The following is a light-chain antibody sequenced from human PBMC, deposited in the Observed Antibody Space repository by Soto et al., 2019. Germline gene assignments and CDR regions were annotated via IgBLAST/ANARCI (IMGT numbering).Light chain of an antibody. V-gene: IGKV3-20*01. CDR3: QQYGSSSWT. CDR2: GAS. Sequence: IVLTQYPGTLSFSPGERATRSFRASQSISSSYLAWYQQRPGQAPRLLIYGASSRATGIPDRFSGSGSGTEFTLTISRLEPEDFAVYYCQQYGSSSWTFGQGTKVDI. CDR1: QSISSSY. J-gene: IGKJ1*01.